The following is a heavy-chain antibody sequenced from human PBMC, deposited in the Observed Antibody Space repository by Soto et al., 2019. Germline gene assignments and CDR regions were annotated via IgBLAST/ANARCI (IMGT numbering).Heavy chain of an antibody. D-gene: IGHD6-13*01. Sequence: SQTLSLTCAISGDSVSGNSAAWNWIRRSPSRGLEWLGRTYYRSKWYNDYAVSVKSRITINPDTSKNQFSLQLNSVTPEDTAVYYCARASAAGTAYYYGMDVWGQGTTVTVSS. CDR2: TYYRSKWYN. CDR3: ARASAAGTAYYYGMDV. J-gene: IGHJ6*02. CDR1: GDSVSGNSAA. V-gene: IGHV6-1*01.